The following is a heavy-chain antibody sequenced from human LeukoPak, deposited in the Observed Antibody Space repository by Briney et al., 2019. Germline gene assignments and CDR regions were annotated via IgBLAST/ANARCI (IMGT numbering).Heavy chain of an antibody. CDR1: GFIFRDYW. CDR2: IDPDGSDK. D-gene: IGHD6-19*01. CDR3: AGPPQAGPFDY. Sequence: GGSLRLSCAGSGFIFRDYWLTWVRQAPGKGLEWVANIDPDGSDKNYVDSLKGRFTIFRDNAKNLLFLQMNSLRVEDTAVYYCAGPPQAGPFDYWGQGTLVTVSS. J-gene: IGHJ4*02. V-gene: IGHV3-7*01.